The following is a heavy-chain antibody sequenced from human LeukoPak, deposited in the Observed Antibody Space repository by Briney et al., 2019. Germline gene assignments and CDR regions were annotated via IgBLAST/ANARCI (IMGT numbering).Heavy chain of an antibody. J-gene: IGHJ4*02. CDR3: ARNSAAGTLPFDY. Sequence: GASVKVSCKASGGTFSSYAISWVRQAPGQGLVWMGGIIPIFGTANYAQKFQGRVTITTDESTSTAYMELSSLRSEDTAVYYCARNSAAGTLPFDYWGQGTLVTVSS. V-gene: IGHV1-69*05. D-gene: IGHD6-13*01. CDR2: IIPIFGTA. CDR1: GGTFSSYA.